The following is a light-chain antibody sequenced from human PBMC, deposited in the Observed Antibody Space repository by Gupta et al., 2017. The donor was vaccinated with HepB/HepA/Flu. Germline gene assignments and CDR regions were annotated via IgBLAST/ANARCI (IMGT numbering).Light chain of an antibody. J-gene: IGLJ2*01. CDR1: SSDVGNYKF. CDR2: EVT. V-gene: IGLV2-23*02. Sequence: QPALTQPASVSGSPGQSITISCTGTSSDVGNYKFVSWYQQHPGKAPKLLIYEVTKRPSGVSYRFSGSKSGNTASLTISGLQAEDEGDYFCYSHAGRKVFGGGTKLTVL. CDR3: YSHAGRKV.